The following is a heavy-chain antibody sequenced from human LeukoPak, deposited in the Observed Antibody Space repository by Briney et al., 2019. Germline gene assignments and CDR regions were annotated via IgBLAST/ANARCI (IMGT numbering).Heavy chain of an antibody. CDR1: GFTSSSYW. CDR2: IKQDGSEK. V-gene: IGHV3-7*01. CDR3: ARVHLEWLLSLDY. D-gene: IGHD3-3*01. Sequence: GGSLRLSCAASGFTSSSYWMSWVRQAPGKGLEWVANIKQDGSEKYYVDSVKGRFTISRDNAKNSLYLQMNSLRAEDTAVYYCARVHLEWLLSLDYWGQGTLVTVSS. J-gene: IGHJ4*02.